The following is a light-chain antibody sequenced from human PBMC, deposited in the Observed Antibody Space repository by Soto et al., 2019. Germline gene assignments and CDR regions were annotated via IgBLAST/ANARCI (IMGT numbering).Light chain of an antibody. CDR3: QQYGNSPIT. V-gene: IGKV3-20*01. CDR1: ERIYSAY. CDR2: GTS. Sequence: EVVLTQSPGTLSLSRGERAALSCRASERIYSAYLGWYQQKPGQAPRLLIYGTSSRATGIPDRFSGSGSGTDFTLTISRLKPEDFAVYYCQQYGNSPITFGRGTRLEI. J-gene: IGKJ5*01.